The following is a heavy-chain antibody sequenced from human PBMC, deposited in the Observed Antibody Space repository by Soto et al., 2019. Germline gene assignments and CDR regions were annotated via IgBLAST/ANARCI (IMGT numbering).Heavy chain of an antibody. D-gene: IGHD3-22*01. CDR1: GFTFSSYA. V-gene: IGHV3-23*01. J-gene: IGHJ4*02. Sequence: GGSLRLSCAASGFTFSSYAMSWVRQVPGKGLEWVSVISGSGGSTHYADSVKGRSTISRDNSKNTLHLQVNSLRGEDTAVYYCAKEADISGYYPDYWGQGTQVTVSS. CDR2: ISGSGGST. CDR3: AKEADISGYYPDY.